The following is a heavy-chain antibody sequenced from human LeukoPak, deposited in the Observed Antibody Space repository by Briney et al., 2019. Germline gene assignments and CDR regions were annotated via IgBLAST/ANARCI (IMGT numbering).Heavy chain of an antibody. J-gene: IGHJ4*02. Sequence: GSLRLSCAASGFTVSSNYMSWIRQPPGKGLEWIGEINHSGSTNYNPSLKSRVTISVDTSKNQFSLKLSSVTAADTAVYYCARGRGSGYYYVDYWGQGTLVTVSS. D-gene: IGHD3-22*01. CDR3: ARGRGSGYYYVDY. CDR1: GFTVSSNY. V-gene: IGHV4-34*01. CDR2: INHSGST.